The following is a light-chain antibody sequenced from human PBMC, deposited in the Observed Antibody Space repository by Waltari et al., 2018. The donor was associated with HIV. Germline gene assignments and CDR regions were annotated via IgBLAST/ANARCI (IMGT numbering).Light chain of an antibody. Sequence: EIVLTQSPLSLSVTPAETASIPCTSSQTLLHSNGYNYLDWYLQKPGQPPQLLIYLDSNRASGVPDRFSGSGSGTNFTLKISRVEVEDVGTYFCMQTLQTPPTFGQGTKLDIK. CDR3: MQTLQTPPT. CDR1: QTLLHSNGYNY. CDR2: LDS. V-gene: IGKV2-28*01. J-gene: IGKJ2*01.